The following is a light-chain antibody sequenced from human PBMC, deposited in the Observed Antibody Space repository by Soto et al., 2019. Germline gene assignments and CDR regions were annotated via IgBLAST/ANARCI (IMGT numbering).Light chain of an antibody. V-gene: IGKV1-27*01. J-gene: IGKJ4*01. CDR3: QKYDGAPLT. CDR2: AAS. Sequence: DIQMTQSPSSLSASVGDRVTITCRASQGIHNNLAWYQQKPGEVPKLLIYAASTLQSRVPSRFSGGGSGTAFTLTVNSQQPEDVATYYCQKYDGAPLTFGGGTKVEIE. CDR1: QGIHNN.